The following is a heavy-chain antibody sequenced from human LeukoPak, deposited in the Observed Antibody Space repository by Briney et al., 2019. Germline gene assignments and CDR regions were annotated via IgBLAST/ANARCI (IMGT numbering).Heavy chain of an antibody. Sequence: GGSLRLSCAASGLTFSTHWMHWVRQAPGKGLEYVSAISSDGGSTYYANSVKGRFTISRDNSKNTLYLQMGSLRAEDMAVYYCARDGPWIQLLSPRAFDIWGQGTMVTVSS. D-gene: IGHD5-18*01. J-gene: IGHJ3*02. V-gene: IGHV3-64*01. CDR1: GLTFSTHW. CDR3: ARDGPWIQLLSPRAFDI. CDR2: ISSDGGST.